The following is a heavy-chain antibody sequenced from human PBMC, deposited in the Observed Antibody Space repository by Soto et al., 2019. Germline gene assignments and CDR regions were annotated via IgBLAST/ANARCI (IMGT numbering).Heavy chain of an antibody. J-gene: IGHJ4*02. D-gene: IGHD4-17*01. Sequence: VGSLRLSCAASGFTFSSYAMHWVRQAPGKGLEWVAVISYDGSNKYYADSVKGRFTISRDNSKNTLYLQMNSLRAEDTAVYYCARSDYGGPPAFDYWGQGTLVTVSS. CDR2: ISYDGSNK. CDR1: GFTFSSYA. V-gene: IGHV3-30-3*01. CDR3: ARSDYGGPPAFDY.